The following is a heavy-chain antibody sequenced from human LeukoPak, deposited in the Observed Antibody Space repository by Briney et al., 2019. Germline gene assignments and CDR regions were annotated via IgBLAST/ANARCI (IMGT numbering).Heavy chain of an antibody. CDR2: ISYDGSNK. J-gene: IGHJ4*02. CDR3: ARVRYSSSSHYFDY. D-gene: IGHD6-6*01. V-gene: IGHV3-30*04. CDR1: GFTFSSYA. Sequence: GGSLRLSCAASGFTFSSYAMHWVRQAPGKGMEWVAVISYDGSNKYYADSVKGRFTISRDNSKNTLYLQMNSLRAEDTAVYYCARVRYSSSSHYFDYWGQGTLVTVSP.